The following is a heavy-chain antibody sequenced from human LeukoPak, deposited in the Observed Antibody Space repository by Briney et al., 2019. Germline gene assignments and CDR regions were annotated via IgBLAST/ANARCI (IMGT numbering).Heavy chain of an antibody. Sequence: GGSLRLSCEASGFSFDDYAMHWVRQAPGKGVEWVSLITGDGVGTYYADSVKGRFTISRDNSKNSLYLQMNGLRTEDTALYYCAKEGPIAVANYFDYWGQGTLVTVSS. CDR2: ITGDGVGT. CDR3: AKEGPIAVANYFDY. J-gene: IGHJ4*02. CDR1: GFSFDDYA. V-gene: IGHV3-43*02. D-gene: IGHD6-19*01.